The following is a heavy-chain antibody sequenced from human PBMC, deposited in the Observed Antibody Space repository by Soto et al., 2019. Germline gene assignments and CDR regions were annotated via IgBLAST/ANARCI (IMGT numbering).Heavy chain of an antibody. Sequence: SETLSFTCTVSGGSISDDTYYWGWIRQPPGKGLEWIGSIYYSGTSSYNPSLESRVTMSVDTSKKQLSLRLRSVTATDTAVYYSARHHCTSPGCGPLDPWGHGTLVTVSS. J-gene: IGHJ5*02. CDR2: IYYSGTS. D-gene: IGHD2-2*01. CDR1: GGSISDDTYY. CDR3: ARHHCTSPGCGPLDP. V-gene: IGHV4-39*01.